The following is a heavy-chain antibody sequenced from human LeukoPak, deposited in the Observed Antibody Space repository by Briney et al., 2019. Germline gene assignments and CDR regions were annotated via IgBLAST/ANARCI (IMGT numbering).Heavy chain of an antibody. CDR3: ARAYRGAYYDNSGSFDY. Sequence: GGSLRLSCAASGFTFSSYGMHWVRQAPGKGLEWVAVIWYDGSNKYYADSVKGRFTISRDNSKNTLYLQMNSLRAEDTAVYYCARAYRGAYYDNSGSFDYWGQGTLVTVSS. D-gene: IGHD3-22*01. V-gene: IGHV3-33*01. J-gene: IGHJ4*02. CDR2: IWYDGSNK. CDR1: GFTFSSYG.